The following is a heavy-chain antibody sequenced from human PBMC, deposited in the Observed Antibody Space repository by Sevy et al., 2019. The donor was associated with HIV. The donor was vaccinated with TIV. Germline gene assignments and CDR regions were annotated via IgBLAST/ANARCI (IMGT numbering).Heavy chain of an antibody. D-gene: IGHD1-26*01. CDR2: ISYDGSSK. J-gene: IGHJ4*02. CDR1: GFIFSSYG. CDR3: VKGGVTWELLDY. V-gene: IGHV3-30*18. Sequence: GGSLRLSCAASGFIFSSYGMHWVRQAPGKGLEWVTIISYDGSSKCYADSVKGRFTISRDNSENILYLQMNSLRTDDTAVYYCVKGGVTWELLDYWGQGTLVTVSS.